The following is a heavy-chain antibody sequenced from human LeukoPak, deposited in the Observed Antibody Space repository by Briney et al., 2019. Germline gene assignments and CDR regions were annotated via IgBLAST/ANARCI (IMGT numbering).Heavy chain of an antibody. D-gene: IGHD3-22*01. Sequence: GGSLRLSCAASGFTFSRYWMHWVRQAPGKGLVWVSRINGDGSTTSYADSVKGGFTISRDNAKNTLYLQMNSLRAEDTAVYYCVTGNYYDSRGYHTFGHWGQGTLVSVSS. J-gene: IGHJ1*01. CDR1: GFTFSRYW. CDR2: INGDGSTT. CDR3: VTGNYYDSRGYHTFGH. V-gene: IGHV3-74*01.